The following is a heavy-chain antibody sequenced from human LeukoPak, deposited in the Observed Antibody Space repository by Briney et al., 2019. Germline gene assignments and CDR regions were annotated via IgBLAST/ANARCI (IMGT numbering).Heavy chain of an antibody. Sequence: QTLSLTCAISADSVSSNSAAWNWIRQSPSRGLEWLGRTYYRSERNNDYAVSMKGRITIDPNTSKNQCSLKRNSVTPEDTAVYSGARTNGFYYYGSAAYDYWGQGTLVTVSS. CDR3: ARTNGFYYYGSAAYDY. D-gene: IGHD3-10*01. CDR2: TYYRSERNN. V-gene: IGHV6-1*01. J-gene: IGHJ4*02. CDR1: ADSVSSNSAA.